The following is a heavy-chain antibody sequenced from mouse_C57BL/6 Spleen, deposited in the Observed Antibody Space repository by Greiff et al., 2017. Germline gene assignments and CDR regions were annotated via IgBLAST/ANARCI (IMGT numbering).Heavy chain of an antibody. CDR1: GYTFTSYW. J-gene: IGHJ1*03. CDR3: AKAYYDYDERNWYLDV. D-gene: IGHD2-4*01. CDR2: IDPSDSYT. V-gene: IGHV1-69*01. Sequence: QVQLQQPGAELVMPGASVKLSCKASGYTFTSYWMHWVKQRPGQGLEWIGEIDPSDSYTNYNQKFKGKSTLTVDKSSSTAYMQLSSLTSEDSAVYYCAKAYYDYDERNWYLDVWGTGTTVTVSS.